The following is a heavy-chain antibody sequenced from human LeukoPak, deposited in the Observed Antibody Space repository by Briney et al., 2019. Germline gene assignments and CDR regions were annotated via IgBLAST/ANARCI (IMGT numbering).Heavy chain of an antibody. J-gene: IGHJ4*02. CDR3: AKAPVTTCSGAYCYPFDY. CDR1: GYTFTGYY. Sequence: ASVKVSCKASGYTFTGYYMHWVRQAPGQGLEWMGIINPSGGSTSYAQKFQGRVTMTRDMSTSTVYMELSSLRSEDAAVYYCAKAPVTTCSGAYCYPFDYWGQGTLATVSS. V-gene: IGHV1-46*01. D-gene: IGHD2-21*01. CDR2: INPSGGST.